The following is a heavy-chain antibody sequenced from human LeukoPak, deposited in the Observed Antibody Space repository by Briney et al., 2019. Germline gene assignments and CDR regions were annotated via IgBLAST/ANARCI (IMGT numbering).Heavy chain of an antibody. V-gene: IGHV4-59*12. CDR1: GGSISSYY. Sequence: PSETLSLTCTVSGGSISSYYWSWIRQPPGKGLEWIGYIYYSGSTNYNPSLKSRVTISVDTSKNQFSLKLNSVTAADTAVYYCARTMVRGAPGALPHWGQGTLVTVSS. CDR2: IYYSGST. CDR3: ARTMVRGAPGALPH. D-gene: IGHD3-10*01. J-gene: IGHJ1*01.